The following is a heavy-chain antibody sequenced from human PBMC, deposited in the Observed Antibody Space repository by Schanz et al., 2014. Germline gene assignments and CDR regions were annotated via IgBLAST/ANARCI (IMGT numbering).Heavy chain of an antibody. CDR3: ARGTDWNLHY. J-gene: IGHJ4*02. D-gene: IGHD1-1*01. CDR2: ISGTTTYT. CDR1: GFTFSDYY. V-gene: IGHV3-11*06. Sequence: VHLVESGGGLVKPGGSLRLSCAASGFTFSDYYMSWIRQAPGKGLEWVSYISGTTTYTNYADSVKGRFTVSRDSGQNSLYLQMNSLRAGDTAVYYCARGTDWNLHYWGQGALVTVSS.